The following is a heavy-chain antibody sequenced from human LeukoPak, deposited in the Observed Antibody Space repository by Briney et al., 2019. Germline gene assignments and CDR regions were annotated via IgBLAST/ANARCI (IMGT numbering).Heavy chain of an antibody. D-gene: IGHD2-2*01. CDR2: VSYDGNNK. CDR3: ARVGDCSSTSCFNTYYYYAMDV. CDR1: GFTFSTYA. J-gene: IGHJ6*02. V-gene: IGHV3-30-3*01. Sequence: GRSLRLSCAASGFTFSTYAMHWVRRAPGKGLEWVAVVSYDGNNKYYADSVKGRFTISRDNSKNTLYLQMNSLRAEDTAVYYCARVGDCSSTSCFNTYYYYAMDVWGQGTTVTVSS.